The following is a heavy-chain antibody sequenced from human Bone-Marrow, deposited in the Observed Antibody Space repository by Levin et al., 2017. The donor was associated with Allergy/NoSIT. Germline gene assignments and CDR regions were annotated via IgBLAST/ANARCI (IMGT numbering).Heavy chain of an antibody. V-gene: IGHV4-4*07. CDR3: ARDVFGDYVPTNWFDP. J-gene: IGHJ5*02. Sequence: GSLRLSCTVSGGSISSYYWSWIRQPAGKGLEWIGRIYTSGSTNYNPSLKSRVTMSVDTSKNQFSLKLSSVTAADTAVYYCARDVFGDYVPTNWFDPWGQGTLVTVSS. CDR2: IYTSGST. D-gene: IGHD4-17*01. CDR1: GGSISSYY.